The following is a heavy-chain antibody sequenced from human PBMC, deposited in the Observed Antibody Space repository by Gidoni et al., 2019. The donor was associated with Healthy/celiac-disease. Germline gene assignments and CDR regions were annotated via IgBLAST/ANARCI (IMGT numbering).Heavy chain of an antibody. CDR1: GYSFTSYW. V-gene: IGHV5-51*01. CDR3: ARGRVVVVTLDAFDI. CDR2: IYPGDSDT. D-gene: IGHD3-22*01. J-gene: IGHJ3*02. Sequence: EVQLVQSGAEVKKPGESLKISCKGSGYSFTSYWIGWVRQMPGKGLEWMGIIYPGDSDTIYSPSFQGQVTISADKSISTAYLQWSSLKASDTAMYYCARGRVVVVTLDAFDIWGQGTMVTVSS.